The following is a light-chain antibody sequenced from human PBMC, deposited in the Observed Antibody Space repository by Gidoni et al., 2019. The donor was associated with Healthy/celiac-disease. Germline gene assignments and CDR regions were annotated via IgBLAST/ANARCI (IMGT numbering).Light chain of an antibody. CDR2: SNN. V-gene: IGLV1-44*01. CDR3: PAWDDSLNGVV. J-gene: IGLJ2*01. Sequence: QSVLPQPPSASRAAGQRATISCSGSSSNIGSSTVNWYQQLPGTAPKLLIYSNNQRPSGVPDRFSGSKSGTSASLAISGLQSEDEADYYCPAWDDSLNGVVFGGGTKLTVL. CDR1: SSNIGSST.